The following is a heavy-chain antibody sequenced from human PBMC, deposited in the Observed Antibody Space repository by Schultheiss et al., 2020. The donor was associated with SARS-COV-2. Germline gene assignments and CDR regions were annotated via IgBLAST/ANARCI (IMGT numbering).Heavy chain of an antibody. D-gene: IGHD6-13*01. CDR2: ISSSGSTI. Sequence: SCAASGFTFDDYAMHWVRQAPGKGLEWVSSISSSGSTIYYADSVKGRFTISRDNSKNTLYLQMNSLRAEDTAVYYCARAIRAAATLIGSVGWGQGTLVTVSS. CDR1: GFTFDDYA. V-gene: IGHV3-48*01. CDR3: ARAIRAAATLIGSVG. J-gene: IGHJ4*02.